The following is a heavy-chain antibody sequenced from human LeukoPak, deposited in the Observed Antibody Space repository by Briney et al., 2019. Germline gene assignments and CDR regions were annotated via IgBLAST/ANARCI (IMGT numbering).Heavy chain of an antibody. Sequence: PSETLSLTCTVSGGSISSYYWSWIRQPAGKGLEWIGRIYTSGSTNYNPSLKSRVTMSVVTSKTQFSLKLSSVTAADTAVYYCARDSSLLRPPGYYFDYWGQGTLVTVSS. CDR3: ARDSSLLRPPGYYFDY. CDR2: IYTSGST. J-gene: IGHJ4*02. D-gene: IGHD2-15*01. CDR1: GGSISSYY. V-gene: IGHV4-4*07.